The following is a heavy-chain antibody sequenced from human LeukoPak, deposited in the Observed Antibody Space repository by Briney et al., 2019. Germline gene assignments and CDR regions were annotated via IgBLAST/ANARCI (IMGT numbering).Heavy chain of an antibody. CDR3: AREMTYTGGWGPFDY. J-gene: IGHJ4*02. Sequence: SETLSLTRSVSGASISSHYWSWIRQPPGKGLEWIGYIHYSGSTNSNPSLKSRVTLSVDTSKNQFSLRLTSLTAADTAVYFCAREMTYTGGWGPFDYWGPGALLTVSS. V-gene: IGHV4-59*11. CDR2: IHYSGST. D-gene: IGHD6-19*01. CDR1: GASISSHY.